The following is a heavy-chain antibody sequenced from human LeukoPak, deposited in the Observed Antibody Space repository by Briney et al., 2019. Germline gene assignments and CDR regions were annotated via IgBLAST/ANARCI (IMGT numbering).Heavy chain of an antibody. CDR1: GFTFSSYG. CDR3: AKEKGGYYFDY. D-gene: IGHD5-12*01. Sequence: PGRSLRLSCAASGFTFSSYGRHRVRQAPGKGLEWVAVICYDGSNKYYADSVKGRFTISRDNSKNTLYLQMNSLRAGDTAVYYCAKEKGGYYFDYWGQGTLVTVSS. V-gene: IGHV3-33*06. CDR2: ICYDGSNK. J-gene: IGHJ4*02.